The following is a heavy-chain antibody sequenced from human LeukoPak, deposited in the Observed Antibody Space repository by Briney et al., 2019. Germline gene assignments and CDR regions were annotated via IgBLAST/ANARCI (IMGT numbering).Heavy chain of an antibody. CDR1: VYTLTAYY. CDR2: INPISGAE. D-gene: IGHD2-21*02. CDR3: APSPPADFAYYFDY. V-gene: IGHV1-2*02. Sequence: ASVTVSCTTSVYTLTAYYMHWVRQAPGKEGAWMGWINPISGAEQYAHRCQGRVTMTRGTSIRAASMELSRLRYDGTGVYYFAPSPPADFAYYFDYWGQGTLVTVPS. J-gene: IGHJ4*02.